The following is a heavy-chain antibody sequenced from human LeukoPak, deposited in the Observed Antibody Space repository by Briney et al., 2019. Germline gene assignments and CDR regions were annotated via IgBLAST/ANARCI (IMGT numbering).Heavy chain of an antibody. CDR2: ISSTSSNT. J-gene: IGHJ4*02. D-gene: IGHD2-15*01. CDR3: AKEYCSGGRCYAYLDY. V-gene: IGHV3-21*01. Sequence: GGSLRLSCAASGFTFSSNSMNWVRQVPGKGLEWVSSISSTSSNTYYADSVKGRFTISRDNAKNSLYLQMNSLRAGDTAVYYCAKEYCSGGRCYAYLDYWGPGTLVSVSS. CDR1: GFTFSSNS.